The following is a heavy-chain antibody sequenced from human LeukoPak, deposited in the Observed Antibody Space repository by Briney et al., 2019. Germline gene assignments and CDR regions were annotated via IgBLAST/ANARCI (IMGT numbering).Heavy chain of an antibody. Sequence: GGSLRLSCAASGFTFSSYAMSWVRQAPGKGLEWVSAISGSGGSTYYADSVKGRFTISRDNSKNTLYLRMNSLRAEDTAVYYCAKVKAAAVVFGYWGQGTLVTVSS. CDR2: ISGSGGST. CDR1: GFTFSSYA. CDR3: AKVKAAAVVFGY. D-gene: IGHD6-13*01. J-gene: IGHJ4*02. V-gene: IGHV3-23*01.